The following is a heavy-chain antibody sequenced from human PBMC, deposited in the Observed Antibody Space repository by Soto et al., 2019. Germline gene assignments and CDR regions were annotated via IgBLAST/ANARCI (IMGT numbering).Heavy chain of an antibody. CDR1: GYTFTSYG. J-gene: IGHJ4*02. V-gene: IGHV1-18*01. Sequence: ASVKVSCKASGYTFTSYGISWVRQAPGQGLEWMGWISAYNGNTNYAQKLQGRVTMTTDTSTSTAYMELRSLRSDDTAVYYCARVRVRYFDWSPLDSDYWGQGTLVTVSS. CDR3: ARVRVRYFDWSPLDSDY. CDR2: ISAYNGNT. D-gene: IGHD3-9*01.